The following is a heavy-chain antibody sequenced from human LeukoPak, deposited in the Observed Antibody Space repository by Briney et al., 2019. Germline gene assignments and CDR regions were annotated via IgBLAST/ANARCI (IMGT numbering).Heavy chain of an antibody. CDR1: GGSISSSSYY. CDR3: VRGGFGGYCSGGSCYGFDY. J-gene: IGHJ4*02. Sequence: PSETLSLTCTVSGGSISSSSYYWGWIRQPPGKGLEGIGSIYYSGSTYYNPSLKSRVTISVDTSKNQFSLKLSSVTAADTAVYYCVRGGFGGYCSGGSCYGFDYWGQGTLVTVSS. CDR2: IYYSGST. V-gene: IGHV4-39*07. D-gene: IGHD2-15*01.